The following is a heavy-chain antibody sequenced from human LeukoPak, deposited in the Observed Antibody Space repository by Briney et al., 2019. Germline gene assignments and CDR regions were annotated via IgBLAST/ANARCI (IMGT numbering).Heavy chain of an antibody. CDR1: GGSFSGCY. CDR3: ARVSPFRLIVGVTSNAFDI. J-gene: IGHJ3*02. V-gene: IGHV4-34*01. Sequence: PSETLSLTCAVYGGSFSGCYWSWIRQPPGKGLEWIGEINHSGSTNYNPSLKSRVTISVDTSKNQFSLKLSSVTAADTPVYYCARVSPFRLIVGVTSNAFDIWGQGTMVTVSS. CDR2: INHSGST. D-gene: IGHD1-26*01.